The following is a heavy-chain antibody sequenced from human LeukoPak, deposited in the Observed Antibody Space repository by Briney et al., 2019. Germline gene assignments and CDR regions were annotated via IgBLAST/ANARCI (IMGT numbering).Heavy chain of an antibody. CDR3: TTAVVRGLNAFDI. CDR2: IKSKTDGGTT. CDR1: GFTFSNVW. D-gene: IGHD3-10*01. Sequence: GGSLRLSCAASGFTFSNVWMSWIRQAPGKGLEWVGRIKSKTDGGTTNYAAPVKGRFTISRDDSKNTLYLQMNSLKTEDTAVYYCTTAVVRGLNAFDIWGRGKMVTVSS. V-gene: IGHV3-15*01. J-gene: IGHJ3*02.